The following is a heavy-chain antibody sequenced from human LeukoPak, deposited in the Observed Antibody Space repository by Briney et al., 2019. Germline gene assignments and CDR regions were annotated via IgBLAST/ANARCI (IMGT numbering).Heavy chain of an antibody. CDR2: MNPNSGNT. Sequence: ASLKLSCKASGYTFTSYDINWVRQATGQGLEWMGWMNPNSGNTGYAQKFQGRVTMTRNTSISTAYMELSSLRSEDTAVYYCARDVVQYDSSGYYYAYFDYWGQGTLVTVSS. CDR3: ARDVVQYDSSGYYYAYFDY. V-gene: IGHV1-8*01. J-gene: IGHJ4*02. D-gene: IGHD3-22*01. CDR1: GYTFTSYD.